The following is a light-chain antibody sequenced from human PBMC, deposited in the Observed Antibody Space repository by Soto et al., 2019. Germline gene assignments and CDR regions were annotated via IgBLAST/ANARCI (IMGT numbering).Light chain of an antibody. CDR3: QQYGSSPT. Sequence: EIVLTQSPGTLSLSPGERATLSCRSSQSVSSSYLAWYQQKPSQAPRLLIYDVSSRATGIPDRFSGSGSGTDFTLTISRLEPEDFAVYYCQQYGSSPTFGQGTKVEI. CDR1: QSVSSSY. J-gene: IGKJ1*01. V-gene: IGKV3-20*01. CDR2: DVS.